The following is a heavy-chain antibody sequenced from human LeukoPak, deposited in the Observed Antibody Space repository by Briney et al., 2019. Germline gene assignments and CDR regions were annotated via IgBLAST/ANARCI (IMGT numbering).Heavy chain of an antibody. V-gene: IGHV3-21*01. CDR2: ISTSSSYI. J-gene: IGHJ4*02. D-gene: IGHD6-13*01. CDR1: GFTFSTYS. Sequence: GGSLRLSCAASGFTFSTYSMNWVRQAPGKGLEWVSSISTSSSYIYYADSVKGRFTISRDNDKNSLYLQMNSLRAEDTAVYYCARDGSAIAAAGTVDYWGQGTLVTVSS. CDR3: ARDGSAIAAAGTVDY.